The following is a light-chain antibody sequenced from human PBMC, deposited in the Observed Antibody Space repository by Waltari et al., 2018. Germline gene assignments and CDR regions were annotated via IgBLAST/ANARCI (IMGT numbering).Light chain of an antibody. CDR2: ASS. Sequence: AIRMTQSPASLSASTGDRVTISCRASQGVSTYLAWYQQKPGKAPILLIYASSTLESGVPSKFSGSGSGTDFTLTISCLQSEDFATYYCQQYYGSPYTFGQGTKLEIK. V-gene: IGKV1-8*01. CDR3: QQYYGSPYT. CDR1: QGVSTY. J-gene: IGKJ2*01.